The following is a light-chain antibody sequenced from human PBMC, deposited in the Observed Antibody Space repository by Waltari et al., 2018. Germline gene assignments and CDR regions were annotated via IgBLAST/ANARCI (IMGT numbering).Light chain of an antibody. CDR2: GTY. CDR1: QSVSNS. CDR3: QQRDSWSNT. Sequence: EIVLTQSPATLSLSPGEGASLSCRASQSVSNSLAWYKQKPGQSPRLLFDGTYNRATRIPARFSGSGSGTDFTLTISSRGPEDFAVYYCQQRDSWSNTFGQGTKLEIK. J-gene: IGKJ2*01. V-gene: IGKV3-11*01.